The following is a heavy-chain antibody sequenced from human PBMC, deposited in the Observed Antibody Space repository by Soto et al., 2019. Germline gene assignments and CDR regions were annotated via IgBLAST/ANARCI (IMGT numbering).Heavy chain of an antibody. CDR3: ARQDDFWSGSGWFDP. CDR1: GGSINNDNYY. V-gene: IGHV4-39*01. D-gene: IGHD3-3*01. CDR2: IFYNGFT. Sequence: QLQLQESGPGLVKPSETLSLTCTVSGGSINNDNYYWGWIRQPPGKGLEWIGIIFYNGFTYYTPSLKSRVTISVVTSKNQFSLKLTSVTAADTAVYYCARQDDFWSGSGWFDPWGQGTLVTVSS. J-gene: IGHJ5*02.